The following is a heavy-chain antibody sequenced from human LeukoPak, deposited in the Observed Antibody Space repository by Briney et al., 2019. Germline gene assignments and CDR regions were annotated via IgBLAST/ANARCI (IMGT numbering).Heavy chain of an antibody. V-gene: IGHV3-64*01. CDR1: GFTFSSYA. D-gene: IGHD1-26*01. CDR2: ISSNGGST. CDR3: AREDRRYSGSYLLDY. Sequence: PGGSLRLSCAASGFTFSSYAMHWVRQAPGKGLEYVSAISSNGGSTYYANSVKGRFTISRDNSKNTLYLQRNSLRAEDTAVYYCAREDRRYSGSYLLDYWGQGTLVTVSS. J-gene: IGHJ4*02.